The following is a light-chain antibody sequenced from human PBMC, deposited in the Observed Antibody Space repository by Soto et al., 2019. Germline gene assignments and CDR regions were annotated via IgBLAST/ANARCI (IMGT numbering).Light chain of an antibody. Sequence: QAAMAKPASVSGSPGQSITISCTGTTRDVGTYNLVSWYQQYPDKAPKLILFEVTKRPSGISNRFTGSKSGNTASLTIFGLQPEDEADYYCCFYTAFNTWMFGGATQVTVL. CDR1: TRDVGTYNL. CDR2: EVT. V-gene: IGLV2-23*02. CDR3: CFYTAFNTWM. J-gene: IGLJ3*02.